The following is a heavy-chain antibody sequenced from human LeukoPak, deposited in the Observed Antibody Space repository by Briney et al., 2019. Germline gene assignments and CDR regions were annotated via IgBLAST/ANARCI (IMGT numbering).Heavy chain of an antibody. Sequence: TSETLSLTCTVSGGSISNYYWNWIRQSPGKGLEWIGYILSSGSTHHNPSLTSRISLSVDTSKNQFSLKLSSVTAADTAVYYCARRVISEFSIDKGNWLDPWGQGTLVTVSS. J-gene: IGHJ5*02. D-gene: IGHD3-3*02. CDR3: ARRVISEFSIDKGNWLDP. V-gene: IGHV4-4*09. CDR2: ILSSGST. CDR1: GGSISNYY.